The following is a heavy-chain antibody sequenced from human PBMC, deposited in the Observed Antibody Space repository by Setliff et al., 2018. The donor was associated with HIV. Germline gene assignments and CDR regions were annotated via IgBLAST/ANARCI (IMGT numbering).Heavy chain of an antibody. V-gene: IGHV5-51*01. J-gene: IGHJ4*02. CDR1: GYSFTNYW. Sequence: PGESLKISCQASGYSFTNYWIGWVRQMPGKGLEWIGVIYPGDFVTRYGPSFQGQVFISADRSITTAYLQWDSLKASDTAMYYCTRRRRAPGIGDLEAYWGQGTLVTVSS. CDR2: IYPGDFVT. D-gene: IGHD3-10*01. CDR3: TRRRRAPGIGDLEAY.